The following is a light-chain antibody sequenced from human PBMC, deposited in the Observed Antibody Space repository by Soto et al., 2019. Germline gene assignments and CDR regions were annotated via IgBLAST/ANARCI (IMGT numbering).Light chain of an antibody. V-gene: IGKV3-20*01. CDR3: QQYGSSPFT. CDR2: DAS. J-gene: IGKJ5*01. CDR1: QSVSSY. Sequence: DIVLTQSPATLSFSPGERATLSCRASQSVSSYLAWYQQKPGQAPRLLIYDASTRATGVPDRFSGSESGTDFTLSISRLEPDDFVVYYCQQYGSSPFTFGQGTRLEI.